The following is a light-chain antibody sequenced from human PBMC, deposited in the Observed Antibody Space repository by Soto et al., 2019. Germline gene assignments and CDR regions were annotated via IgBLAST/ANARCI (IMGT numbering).Light chain of an antibody. J-gene: IGLJ2*01. CDR2: SNN. V-gene: IGLV1-44*01. Sequence: QSVLTQPPSASGTPGQRVTISCSGSSSNIGSNTVNWYQQLPGTAPKLLIYSNNQRPSGVPDRFSGSKSGAAASVVISGLQSEDESDYYCAAWGDRLNGVVFCGGTKVTVL. CDR3: AAWGDRLNGVV. CDR1: SSNIGSNT.